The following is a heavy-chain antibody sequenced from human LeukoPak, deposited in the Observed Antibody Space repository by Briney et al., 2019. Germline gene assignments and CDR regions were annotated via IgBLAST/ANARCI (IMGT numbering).Heavy chain of an antibody. CDR3: ARRGPAAYRYYCYYMDV. CDR1: GGSISSSSYY. D-gene: IGHD2-2*01. V-gene: IGHV4-39*01. J-gene: IGHJ6*03. CDR2: IYYSGST. Sequence: SETLSLTCTVSGGSISSSSYYWGWIRQPPGKGLEWIGSIYYSGSTYYNPSLKSRVTISVDTSKNQFSLKLSSVTAADTAVYYCARRGPAAYRYYCYYMDVWGKGTTVTISS.